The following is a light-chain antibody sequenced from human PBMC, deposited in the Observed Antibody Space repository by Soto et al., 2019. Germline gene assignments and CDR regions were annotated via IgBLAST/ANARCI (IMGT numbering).Light chain of an antibody. Sequence: EIVMTPSPATLSVSPGGKATLSCRASQSVSSNLAWYQQKPGQAPRLLIYGASTRATGIPARFSGSGSGTEFTLTISSLQSEDFAVYYCQQYNNWPQTFGQGTKVDNK. CDR1: QSVSSN. J-gene: IGKJ1*01. CDR3: QQYNNWPQT. CDR2: GAS. V-gene: IGKV3-15*01.